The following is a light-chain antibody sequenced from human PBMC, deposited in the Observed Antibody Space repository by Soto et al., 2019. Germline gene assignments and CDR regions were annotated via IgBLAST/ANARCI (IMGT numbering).Light chain of an antibody. CDR3: QQFDNLPLT. Sequence: DIQMTQSPSSLSASVGDRVTITCQASQDISNYLNWYQQKPEKAPKLLIYDASNLETGVPSRFSGSGSGTDFTFTISSLQPEDIATYYCQQFDNLPLTVGGGTKVDIK. J-gene: IGKJ4*01. CDR1: QDISNY. V-gene: IGKV1-33*01. CDR2: DAS.